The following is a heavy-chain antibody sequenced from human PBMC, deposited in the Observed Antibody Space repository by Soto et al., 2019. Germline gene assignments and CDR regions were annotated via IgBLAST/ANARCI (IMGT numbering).Heavy chain of an antibody. D-gene: IGHD5-12*01. CDR2: IYYSGST. CDR1: GGSISSGGYY. V-gene: IGHV4-31*03. CDR3: AREEGGGYDHRWFDP. Sequence: QVQLQESGPGLVKPSQTLSLTCTVSGGSISSGGYYWSWIRQHPGKGLEWIGFIYYSGSTYYNPSLKSRVTISVDTSKNQFSLKLSSVTAADTAVYYCAREEGGGYDHRWFDPWGQRTLVTVSS. J-gene: IGHJ5*02.